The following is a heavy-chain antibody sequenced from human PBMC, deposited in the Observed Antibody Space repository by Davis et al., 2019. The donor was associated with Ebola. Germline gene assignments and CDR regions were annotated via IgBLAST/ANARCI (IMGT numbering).Heavy chain of an antibody. CDR1: GFTFASYA. CDR3: AAATVTTVYFDY. CDR2: ISGSGDST. Sequence: GESLKISCAAPGFTFASYAMSWVRQAPGKGLEWVSGISGSGDSTYYADSVKGRFTISRDNSKNTLYLQMNSLRAEDTAVYYCAAATVTTVYFDYWGQGTLVTVSS. J-gene: IGHJ4*02. D-gene: IGHD4-17*01. V-gene: IGHV3-23*01.